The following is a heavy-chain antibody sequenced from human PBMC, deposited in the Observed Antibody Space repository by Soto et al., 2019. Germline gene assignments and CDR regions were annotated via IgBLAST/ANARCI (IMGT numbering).Heavy chain of an antibody. CDR2: IYWDDDE. D-gene: IGHD3-10*01. CDR1: GFSLTTDGVC. Sequence: QITLKESGPTLVKPTQTLTLTCNFSGFSLTTDGVCVGWVRQPPGGALEWLSLIYWDDDERYSPSLKTRLTINKDPSKNQVDVIMTNMDPVDTATYYCAHSRNLITDDAQVGDFDYWGQGILVTVSS. J-gene: IGHJ4*02. CDR3: AHSRNLITDDAQVGDFDY. V-gene: IGHV2-5*02.